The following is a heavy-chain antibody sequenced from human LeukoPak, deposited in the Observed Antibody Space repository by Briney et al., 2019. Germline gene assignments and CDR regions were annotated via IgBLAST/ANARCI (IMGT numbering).Heavy chain of an antibody. Sequence: GGSLRLTCAASGFTFSSYAMHWVRQAPGKGLEYVSAISSNGGSTYYANSVKGRFTISRDNSKNTLYLQMGSLRAEDMAVYYCARNAYCGGDCWLGLDYWGQGTLVTVSS. D-gene: IGHD2-21*02. CDR3: ARNAYCGGDCWLGLDY. CDR1: GFTFSSYA. CDR2: ISSNGGST. J-gene: IGHJ4*02. V-gene: IGHV3-64*01.